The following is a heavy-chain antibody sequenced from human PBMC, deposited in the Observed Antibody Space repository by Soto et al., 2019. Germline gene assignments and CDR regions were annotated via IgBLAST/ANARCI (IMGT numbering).Heavy chain of an antibody. D-gene: IGHD3-16*01. CDR2: MSISGST. Sequence: QVQLQESGPGLVKPSETLSLTCTVSGASITGYYWSWIRQPAGKGLEWIGRMSISGSTNYNPTLRSRVTMSVDVAKYQFSLRLTSVTAADTALYYCARGMTPPGAPAWYYFDSWGQGTLVTVSS. CDR1: GASITGYY. CDR3: ARGMTPPGAPAWYYFDS. V-gene: IGHV4-4*07. J-gene: IGHJ4*02.